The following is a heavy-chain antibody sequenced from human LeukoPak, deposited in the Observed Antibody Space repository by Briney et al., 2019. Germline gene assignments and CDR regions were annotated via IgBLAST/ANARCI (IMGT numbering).Heavy chain of an antibody. Sequence: GASVKVSCKASGGTFSSYAISWVRQAPGQGLEWMGGIIPIFGTANYAQKFQGRVTITADESTSTAYMELSSLRSEDTAVYYCARRGPYYSSSWESPFDYWGQGTVVTVSS. CDR3: ARRGPYYSSSWESPFDY. CDR1: GGTFSSYA. CDR2: IIPIFGTA. D-gene: IGHD6-13*01. V-gene: IGHV1-69*13. J-gene: IGHJ4*02.